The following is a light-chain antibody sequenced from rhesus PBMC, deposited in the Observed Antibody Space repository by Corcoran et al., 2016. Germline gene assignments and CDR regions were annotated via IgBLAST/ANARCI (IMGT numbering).Light chain of an antibody. Sequence: DIQMTQSPSSLSASVGDTVTITCRASQGISNYLSWYQQKPGKAPKPLISYAPTLENGVPSRLSGRGSGTDFTLTISRPHPADIATYYCQQYNTSPLAFGGGTKVELK. CDR1: QGISNY. J-gene: IGKJ4*01. CDR3: QQYNTSPLA. CDR2: YAP. V-gene: IGKV1S14*01.